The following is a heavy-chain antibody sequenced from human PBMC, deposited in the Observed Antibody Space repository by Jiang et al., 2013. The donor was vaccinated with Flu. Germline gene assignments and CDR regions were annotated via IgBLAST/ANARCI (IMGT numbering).Heavy chain of an antibody. CDR2: IYYSGST. V-gene: IGHV4-39*01. J-gene: IGHJ6*02. Sequence: TVSGGSISSSSYYWGWIRQPPRKGLEWIGSIYYSGSTYYNPSLKSRVTISVDTSKNQFSLKLSSVTAADTAVYYCARLHKSYYYYYGMDVWGQGTTVTVSS. CDR3: ARLHKSYYYYYGMDV. D-gene: IGHD2-21*01. CDR1: GGSISSSSYY.